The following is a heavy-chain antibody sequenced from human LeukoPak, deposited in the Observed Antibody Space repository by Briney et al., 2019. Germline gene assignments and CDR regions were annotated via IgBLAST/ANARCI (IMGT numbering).Heavy chain of an antibody. J-gene: IGHJ6*04. Sequence: GGSLRLSCAASGFTFSSYSMNWVRQAPGEGLEWVSSISSSSSYIYYADSVKGRFTISRDNAKNSLYLQMNSLRAEDTAVYYCARDAPIAVAGTALWYYYGMDVWGKGTTVTVSS. D-gene: IGHD6-19*01. CDR2: ISSSSSYI. CDR1: GFTFSSYS. CDR3: ARDAPIAVAGTALWYYYGMDV. V-gene: IGHV3-21*01.